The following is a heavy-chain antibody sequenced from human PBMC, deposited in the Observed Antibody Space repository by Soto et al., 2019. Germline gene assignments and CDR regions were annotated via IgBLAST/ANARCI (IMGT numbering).Heavy chain of an antibody. V-gene: IGHV3-15*01. CDR2: VKSKSDGATT. CDR1: GFTFSSYA. D-gene: IGHD1-26*01. Sequence: GGSLRLSCAASGFTFSSYAMHCVRQAPGKGLEWVGRVKSKSDGATTDYAAPVKGRFTVSRDDSQNTLSLQMDSLKIEDTAVYFCTTAAGGMWGADYWGQGTPVTVSS. J-gene: IGHJ4*02. CDR3: TTAAGGMWGADY.